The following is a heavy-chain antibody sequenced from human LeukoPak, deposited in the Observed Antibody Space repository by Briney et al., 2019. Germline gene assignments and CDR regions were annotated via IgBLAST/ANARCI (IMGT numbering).Heavy chain of an antibody. V-gene: IGHV1-18*01. J-gene: IGHJ4*02. D-gene: IGHD3-22*01. Sequence: ASVKVSCKASGYSFTSYGISWVRQAPGQGLEWMGWISPYNGNTNYAQKLQGRVTMTTDTFTSTAYMELRSLRSDDTAVYYCARDRYYYDSSGYYPDFDYWGQGTLVTVSS. CDR1: GYSFTSYG. CDR3: ARDRYYYDSSGYYPDFDY. CDR2: ISPYNGNT.